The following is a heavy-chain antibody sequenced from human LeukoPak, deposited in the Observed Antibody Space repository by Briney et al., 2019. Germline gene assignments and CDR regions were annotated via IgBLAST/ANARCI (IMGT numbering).Heavy chain of an antibody. D-gene: IGHD4-17*01. Sequence: SETLSLTCTVSGGSISSSSYYWGWIRQPPGKGLEWIGSIYYSGSTYYNPSLKSRVTISVDTSKNQFSLKLSSVTAADTAVYYCARHGNDYGDYDWFDPWGQGTLVTVSS. J-gene: IGHJ5*02. CDR1: GGSISSSSYY. CDR2: IYYSGST. V-gene: IGHV4-39*01. CDR3: ARHGNDYGDYDWFDP.